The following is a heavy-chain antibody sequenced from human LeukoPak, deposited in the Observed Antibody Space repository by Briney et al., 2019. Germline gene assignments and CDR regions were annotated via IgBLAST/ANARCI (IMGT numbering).Heavy chain of an antibody. Sequence: PSETLSLTCTVSGGSISSSSYYWGWIRQPPGKELEWIGNIYDSGTIYYNPSLKSRVTISVDTSKNQLSLKLSSVTAADTAVYYCARVTGYMIEDYFDYWGQGTLVTVSS. CDR3: ARVTGYMIEDYFDY. V-gene: IGHV4-39*07. J-gene: IGHJ4*02. CDR1: GGSISSSSYY. D-gene: IGHD3-22*01. CDR2: IYDSGTI.